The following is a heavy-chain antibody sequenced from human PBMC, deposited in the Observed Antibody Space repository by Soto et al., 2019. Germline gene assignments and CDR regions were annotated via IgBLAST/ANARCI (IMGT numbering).Heavy chain of an antibody. V-gene: IGHV3-33*01. CDR2: IWYDGSNK. CDR3: ARDPLITIFGVVISGAPDY. J-gene: IGHJ4*02. CDR1: GFTFSSYG. D-gene: IGHD3-3*01. Sequence: PGGSLRLSCAASGFTFSSYGMHWVRQAPGKGLEWVAVIWYDGSNKYYADSVKGRFTISRDNSKNTLYLQMNSLRAEDTAVYYCARDPLITIFGVVISGAPDYWGQGTLVTVSS.